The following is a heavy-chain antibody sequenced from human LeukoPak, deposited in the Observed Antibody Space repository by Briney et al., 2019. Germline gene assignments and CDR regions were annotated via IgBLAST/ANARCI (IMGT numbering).Heavy chain of an antibody. J-gene: IGHJ6*03. V-gene: IGHV1-18*01. CDR2: ISAYNGNT. CDR3: ARVLQQQLVRLSWGYYYYMDV. D-gene: IGHD6-13*01. CDR1: GYTFTSYG. Sequence: ASVKVSCKASGYTFTSYGISWVRQAPGQGLEWVGWISAYNGNTNYAQKLQGRVTMTPDTSTSTAYMELRSLRSDDTAVYYCARVLQQQLVRLSWGYYYYMDVWGKGTTVTVSS.